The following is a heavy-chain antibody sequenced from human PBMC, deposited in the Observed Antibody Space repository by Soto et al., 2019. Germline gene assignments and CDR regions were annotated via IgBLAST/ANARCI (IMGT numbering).Heavy chain of an antibody. CDR3: ATSYPGIAAAGPDRGYYYYGMDV. Sequence: GGSLRLSCAASGFTFSSYSMNWVRQAPGKGLEWVSYISSSSSTIYYADSVKGRFTISRDNAKNSLYLQMNSLRDEDTAVYYCATSYPGIAAAGPDRGYYYYGMDVWGQGTTVTVSS. CDR2: ISSSSSTI. J-gene: IGHJ6*02. V-gene: IGHV3-48*02. CDR1: GFTFSSYS. D-gene: IGHD6-13*01.